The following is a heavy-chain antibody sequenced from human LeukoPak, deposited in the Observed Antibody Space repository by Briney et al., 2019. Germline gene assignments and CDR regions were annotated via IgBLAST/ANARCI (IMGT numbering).Heavy chain of an antibody. Sequence: GRSLRLSCAASGFTFSSYVMHWVRQAPGKGLEWVALISSDESIKYYADSVKGRFTISRDNSKSTLYLQMNSLRTEDTAVYYCASKWYCGGDCYYKIDFWGQGNLVTVSS. V-gene: IGHV3-30*03. CDR1: GFTFSSYV. D-gene: IGHD2-21*02. CDR2: ISSDESIK. J-gene: IGHJ4*02. CDR3: ASKWYCGGDCYYKIDF.